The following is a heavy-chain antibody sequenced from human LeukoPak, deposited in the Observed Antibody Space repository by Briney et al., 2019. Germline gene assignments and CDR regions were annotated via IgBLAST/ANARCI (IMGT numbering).Heavy chain of an antibody. Sequence: ASVKVSCKASGYTFNSYGVRCMRQAPGLWLEWMGWISAYNGNTNYAQKLQGRVTMTTDTSTSTAYMELRSLRSDDTAVYYCAREGSGNYFDYWGQGTLVTVSS. V-gene: IGHV1-18*01. J-gene: IGHJ4*02. D-gene: IGHD6-19*01. CDR3: AREGSGNYFDY. CDR2: ISAYNGNT. CDR1: GYTFNSYG.